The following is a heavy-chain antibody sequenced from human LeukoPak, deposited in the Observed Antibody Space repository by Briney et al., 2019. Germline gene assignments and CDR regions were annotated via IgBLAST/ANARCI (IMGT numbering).Heavy chain of an antibody. Sequence: SETLSLTCAVSGGSISSSNWWSWVRQPPGKGLEWIGEIYHSGSTNYNPSLKSRVTISVDTSKNQFSLKLSSVTAADTAVYYCARDLALHDAFDIWGQGTMVTVSS. CDR3: ARDLALHDAFDI. CDR1: GGSISSSNW. J-gene: IGHJ3*02. V-gene: IGHV4-4*02. CDR2: IYHSGST.